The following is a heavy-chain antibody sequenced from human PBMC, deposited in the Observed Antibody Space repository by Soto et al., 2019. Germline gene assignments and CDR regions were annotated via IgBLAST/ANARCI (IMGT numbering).Heavy chain of an antibody. Sequence: SETLSLTCAVYGGSFSGYYWSWIRQPPGKGLEWIGEINHSGSTNYNPSLKSRVTISVDTSKNQFSLKLSSVTAADTAVYYCARHLEAAGESVYYYYGMDVWGQGTTVTVSS. V-gene: IGHV4-34*01. J-gene: IGHJ6*02. D-gene: IGHD6-13*01. CDR3: ARHLEAAGESVYYYYGMDV. CDR1: GGSFSGYY. CDR2: INHSGST.